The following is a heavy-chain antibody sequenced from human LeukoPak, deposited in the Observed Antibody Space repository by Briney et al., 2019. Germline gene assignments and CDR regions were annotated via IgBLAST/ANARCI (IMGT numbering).Heavy chain of an antibody. CDR2: INPNSGGT. CDR1: GYTFTGYY. Sequence: ASVKVSCKASGYTFTGYYMHWVRQAPGQGLEWMGWINPNSGGTNYAQKFQGWVTMTRDTSISTAYMELRSLRSDDTAVYYCARGLQPSYDSSGYYFGYWGQGTLVTVSS. CDR3: ARGLQPSYDSSGYYFGY. V-gene: IGHV1-2*04. J-gene: IGHJ4*02. D-gene: IGHD3-22*01.